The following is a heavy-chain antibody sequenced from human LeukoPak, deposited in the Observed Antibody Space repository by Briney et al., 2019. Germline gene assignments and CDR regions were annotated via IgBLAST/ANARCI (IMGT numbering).Heavy chain of an antibody. J-gene: IGHJ4*02. V-gene: IGHV4-31*03. CDR3: ASSYYYDSSGYYYFPLDY. D-gene: IGHD3-22*01. Sequence: SETLSLTCTVSGGSISSGGYYWSWIRQHPGKGLEWIGYIYYSGSTYYNPSLKSRVTISVDTSKNQFSLKLSSVTAADTAVYYCASSYYYDSSGYYYFPLDYWGQGTLATVSS. CDR1: GGSISSGGYY. CDR2: IYYSGST.